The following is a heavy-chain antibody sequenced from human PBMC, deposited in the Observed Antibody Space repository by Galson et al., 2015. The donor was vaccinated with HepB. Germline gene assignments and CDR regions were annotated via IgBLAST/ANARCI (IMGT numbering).Heavy chain of an antibody. CDR2: IIPILGIA. D-gene: IGHD3-10*01. Sequence: SVKVSCKASGGTFSSYAISWVRQAPGQGLEWMGRIIPILGIANYAQKFQGRVTITADKSTSTAYMELSSLRSEDTAVYYCASEGVNYYGSGSYYKGWGQGTLVTVSS. J-gene: IGHJ4*02. V-gene: IGHV1-69*04. CDR3: ASEGVNYYGSGSYYKG. CDR1: GGTFSSYA.